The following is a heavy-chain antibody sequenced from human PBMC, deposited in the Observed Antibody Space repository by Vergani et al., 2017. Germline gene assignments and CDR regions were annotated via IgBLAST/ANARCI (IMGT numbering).Heavy chain of an antibody. D-gene: IGHD3-22*01. J-gene: IGHJ3*02. CDR3: AKDENAYYYDSSGWESDAFDI. CDR2: IFYSGTT. CDR1: GGSISSGDHC. V-gene: IGHV4-31*11. Sequence: QVQLQESGPGVVKPSQTLSLTCAVSGGSISSGDHCWTWIRQRPGKGLEWIGYIFYSGTTYDNPSLRSRLTISVDTSQNQFSLKLRSVTAEDTAVYYCAKDENAYYYDSSGWESDAFDIWGQGTMVTVSS.